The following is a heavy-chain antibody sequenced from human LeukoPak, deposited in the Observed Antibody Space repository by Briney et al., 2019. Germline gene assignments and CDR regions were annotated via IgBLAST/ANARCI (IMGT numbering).Heavy chain of an antibody. Sequence: SETPSLTCTVSGGSISSGDYYWSWIRQPPGKGLEWIGYIYYSGSTYYNPSLKSRVTISVDTSKNQFSLKLSSVTAADTAVYYCARDERRCSGGSCYTNYFDYWGQGTLVTVSS. V-gene: IGHV4-30-4*01. CDR3: ARDERRCSGGSCYTNYFDY. J-gene: IGHJ4*02. CDR1: GGSISSGDYY. CDR2: IYYSGST. D-gene: IGHD2-15*01.